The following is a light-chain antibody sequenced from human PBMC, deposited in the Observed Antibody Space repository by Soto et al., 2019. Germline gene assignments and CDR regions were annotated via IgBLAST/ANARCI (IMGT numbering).Light chain of an antibody. V-gene: IGLV2-23*01. CDR1: SSDVGSYNL. J-gene: IGLJ1*01. CDR2: EGN. Sequence: QSALTQPASVSGSPGQSITISCTGTSSDVGSYNLVSWYQQHPGKAPKLMIYEGNKRPSGVSNRFSGSKSGNTASLTISGLQAEDEADYYCCSYAGSSTDVFGTGTKLTVL. CDR3: CSYAGSSTDV.